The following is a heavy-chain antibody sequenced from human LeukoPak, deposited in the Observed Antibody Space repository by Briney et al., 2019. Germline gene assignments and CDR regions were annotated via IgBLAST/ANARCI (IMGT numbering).Heavy chain of an antibody. D-gene: IGHD3-3*01. J-gene: IGHJ3*02. CDR3: AKCPREWPDAFDI. CDR1: GGTFSSYA. Sequence: ASVKVSCKASGGTFSSYAISWVRQAPGQGLEWMGIINPSGGSTSYAQKFQGRVTMTRDTSTSTVYMELSSLRSEDTAVYYCAKCPREWPDAFDIWGQGTMVTVSS. V-gene: IGHV1-46*01. CDR2: INPSGGST.